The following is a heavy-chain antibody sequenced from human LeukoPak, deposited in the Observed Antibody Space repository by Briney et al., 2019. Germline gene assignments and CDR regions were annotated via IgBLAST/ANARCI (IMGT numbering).Heavy chain of an antibody. CDR3: ARWSGWTPRSFDY. CDR1: GGTFSSYA. V-gene: IGHV1-69*13. J-gene: IGHJ4*02. CDR2: IIPIFGTA. D-gene: IGHD6-19*01. Sequence: SVTVSCKASGGTFSSYAISWVRQAPGQGLEWMGGIIPIFGTANCAQKFQDRVTITADESTSTAYMELSSLRSEDTAVYYCARWSGWTPRSFDYWGQGTLVTVSS.